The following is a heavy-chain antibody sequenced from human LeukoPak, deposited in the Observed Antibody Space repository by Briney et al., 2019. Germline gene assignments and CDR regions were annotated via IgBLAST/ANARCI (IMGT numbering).Heavy chain of an antibody. V-gene: IGHV1-8*01. CDR1: GYTFTSYD. J-gene: IGHJ6*03. Sequence: GASVKVSCKASGYTFTSYDINWVRQATGQGLEWMGWMNPNSGNTGYAQKFQGRVTMTRNTSISTAYMELSSLRSEDTAVYYCARGVVVPAATPIYYYYYYMDVWGKGTTVTVSS. CDR3: ARGVVVPAATPIYYYYYYMDV. CDR2: MNPNSGNT. D-gene: IGHD2-2*01.